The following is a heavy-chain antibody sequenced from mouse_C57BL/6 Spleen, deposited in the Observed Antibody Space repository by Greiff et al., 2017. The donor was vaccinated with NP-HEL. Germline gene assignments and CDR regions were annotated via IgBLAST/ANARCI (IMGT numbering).Heavy chain of an antibody. CDR2: IDPSDSDT. V-gene: IGHV1-52*01. CDR3: ASGVVVSTYPYGMDY. Sequence: QVQLQQPGAELVRPGSSVKLSCKASGYTFTSYWMHWVKQRPIQGLEWIGNIDPSDSDTHYNQKFKDKATLTVDKSSSTADMQLSSLTTEDSTVYYGASGVVVSTYPYGMDYWGQGTSVTVSS. J-gene: IGHJ4*01. D-gene: IGHD1-1*01. CDR1: GYTFTSYW.